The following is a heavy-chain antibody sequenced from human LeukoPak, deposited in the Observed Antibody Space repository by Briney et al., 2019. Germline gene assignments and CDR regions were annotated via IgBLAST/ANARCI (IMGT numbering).Heavy chain of an antibody. CDR2: IIPIFGTA. CDR1: GGTFSSYA. CDR3: AIPSYCSGGSCYPPDWFDP. Sequence: SVKVSCKAFGGTFSSYAISWVRQAPGQGLEWMGGIIPIFGTANYAQKFQGRVTITADESTSTAYMELSSLRSEDTAVYYCAIPSYCSGGSCYPPDWFDPWAREPWSPSPQ. D-gene: IGHD2-15*01. J-gene: IGHJ5*02. V-gene: IGHV1-69*01.